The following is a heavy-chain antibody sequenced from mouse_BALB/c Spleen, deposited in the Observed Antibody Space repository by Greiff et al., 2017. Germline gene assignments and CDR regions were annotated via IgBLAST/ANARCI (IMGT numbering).Heavy chain of an antibody. CDR1: GFSLTSYG. Sequence: VKLMESGPSLVQPSQSLSITCTVSGFSLTSYGVHWVRQSPGKGLEWLGVIWRGGSTDYNAAFMSRLSITKDNSKSQVFFKMNSLQADDTAIYYCARYYDYAYAMDYWGQGTSVTVSA. V-gene: IGHV2-5-1*01. CDR2: IWRGGST. CDR3: ARYYDYAYAMDY. D-gene: IGHD2-4*01. J-gene: IGHJ4*01.